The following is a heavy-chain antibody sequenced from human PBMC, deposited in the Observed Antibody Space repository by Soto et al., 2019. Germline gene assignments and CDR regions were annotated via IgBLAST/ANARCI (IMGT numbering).Heavy chain of an antibody. CDR3: AKDRRAGGNYGFYSDF. CDR2: SSATGAGT. Sequence: EVQLLESGGGLVQPGGSLRLSCAASGFTFSSYGMTGFRQAPGKGRGWVSFSSATGAGTYYADPVKGRFTISRDNSKNTLYLQMTSLRADDTAVYYCAKDRRAGGNYGFYSDFWGQGALVIVSS. CDR1: GFTFSSYG. D-gene: IGHD1-7*01. J-gene: IGHJ4*02. V-gene: IGHV3-23*01.